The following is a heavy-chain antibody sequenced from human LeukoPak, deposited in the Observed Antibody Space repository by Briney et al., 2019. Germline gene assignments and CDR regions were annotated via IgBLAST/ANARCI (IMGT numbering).Heavy chain of an antibody. D-gene: IGHD1-26*01. CDR3: AKDRTVGASYWYFDL. V-gene: IGHV3-23*01. J-gene: IGHJ2*01. Sequence: PGRSLRLSCAASGFTFSSYAMHWARQAPGKGLEWVSGISSSGSGGNTYYADSVKGRFTISRDSSKNTLFLHMNTLRAEDTAIYYCAKDRTVGASYWYFDLWGRGTLVTVSS. CDR1: GFTFSSYA. CDR2: ISSSGSGGNT.